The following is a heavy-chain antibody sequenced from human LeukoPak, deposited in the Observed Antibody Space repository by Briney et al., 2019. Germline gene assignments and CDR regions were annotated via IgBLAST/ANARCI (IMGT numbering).Heavy chain of an antibody. Sequence: SETLSLTCAVYGGSFSDYFWGWIRRPPGKGLEWIGEINHSGRTYYNPSLKSRVTISVDTSKNQFSLNLSSVTAADTAVYYCARDVVVVPAAIHYGMDVWGQGTTVTVSS. CDR1: GGSFSDYF. CDR3: ARDVVVVPAAIHYGMDV. CDR2: INHSGRT. V-gene: IGHV4-34*01. D-gene: IGHD2-2*01. J-gene: IGHJ6*02.